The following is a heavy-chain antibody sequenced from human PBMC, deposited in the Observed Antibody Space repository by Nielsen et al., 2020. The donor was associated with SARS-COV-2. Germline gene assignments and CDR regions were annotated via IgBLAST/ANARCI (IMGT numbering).Heavy chain of an antibody. V-gene: IGHV3-48*04. CDR2: ISSSGSTI. J-gene: IGHJ6*02. D-gene: IGHD4-17*01. CDR3: AKPSDYARTKYYDGMDV. Sequence: GESLKISCAASGFTFSSYSMNWVRQAPGKGLEWVSYISSSGSTIYYADSVKGRFTISRDNAKNSLYLQMNSLRAEDTAVYYCAKPSDYARTKYYDGMDVWGQGTSVTVSS. CDR1: GFTFSSYS.